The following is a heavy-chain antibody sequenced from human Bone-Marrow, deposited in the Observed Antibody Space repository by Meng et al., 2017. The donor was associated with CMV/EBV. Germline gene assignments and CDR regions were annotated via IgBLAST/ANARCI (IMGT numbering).Heavy chain of an antibody. Sequence: SEPLSLTCTVSGGSISRGDYYWSWIRQPPGKGLEWIGYIYYSGSTYYNPSLKSRVTISVDTSKNQLSLQLSSVTAADTAVYYSASNGYNGGYWGQGTPVTVSS. V-gene: IGHV4-30-4*02. CDR3: ASNGYNGGY. J-gene: IGHJ4*02. CDR2: IYYSGST. D-gene: IGHD5-24*01. CDR1: GGSISRGDYY.